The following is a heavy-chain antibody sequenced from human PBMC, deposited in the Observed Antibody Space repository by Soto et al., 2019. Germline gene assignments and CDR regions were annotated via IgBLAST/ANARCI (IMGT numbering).Heavy chain of an antibody. CDR2: IYYSGST. Sequence: PSETLSLTCTVSGGSISSGDYYWSWIRQPPGKGLEWIGYIYYSGSTCYNPSLKSRVTISVDTSKNQFSLKLSSVTAADTAVYYCAREGGSRDYYYGMDVWGQGTTVTVSS. CDR1: GGSISSGDYY. CDR3: AREGGSRDYYYGMDV. V-gene: IGHV4-30-4*01. J-gene: IGHJ6*02. D-gene: IGHD6-13*01.